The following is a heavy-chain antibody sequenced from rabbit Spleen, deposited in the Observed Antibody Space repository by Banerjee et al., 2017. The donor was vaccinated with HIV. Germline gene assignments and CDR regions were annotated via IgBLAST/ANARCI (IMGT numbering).Heavy chain of an antibody. Sequence: QEQLVESGGGLVKPEGSLTLTCTASGFSFSYIYWNCWVRQAPGKGLEWIACIDAGSSGSTFYASWAKGRFTISKTSSTTVTLQMTSLTAADTATYFCARDTSSSFSSYGMDLWGPGTLVTVS. CDR3: ARDTSSSFSSYGMDL. D-gene: IGHD1-1*01. CDR1: GFSFSYIYW. J-gene: IGHJ6*01. V-gene: IGHV1S45*01. CDR2: IDAGSSGST.